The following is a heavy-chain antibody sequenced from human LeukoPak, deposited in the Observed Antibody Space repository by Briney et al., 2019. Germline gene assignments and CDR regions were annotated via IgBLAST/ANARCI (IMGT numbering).Heavy chain of an antibody. Sequence: SETLSLTCGVYNVSLTGNYWSWIRQPPGKRPEWIGEINDDGCTNYNPSLRSRVTISLDTSEKYLSLTLTSVTAADTAVYYCARIRCGHTDDICYNRWGQGTLVTVSS. J-gene: IGHJ4*02. D-gene: IGHD2-2*02. CDR1: NVSLTGNY. V-gene: IGHV4-34*01. CDR3: ARIRCGHTDDICYNR. CDR2: INDDGCT.